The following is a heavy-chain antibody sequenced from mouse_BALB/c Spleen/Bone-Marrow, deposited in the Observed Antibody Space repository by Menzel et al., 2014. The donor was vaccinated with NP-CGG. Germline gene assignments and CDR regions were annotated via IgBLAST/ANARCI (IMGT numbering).Heavy chain of an antibody. Sequence: EVQLVESGAEFVKPGASVKLSCTASGFNIKDTYMHWVKRRPERGLEWIGRIDPASDNTKYDPKFQGKATITADTSSNTAYLQLSSLTSEDTAVYYCARADGYYAWFAYWGQGTLVTVSA. CDR1: GFNIKDTY. J-gene: IGHJ3*01. D-gene: IGHD2-3*01. V-gene: IGHV14-3*02. CDR2: IDPASDNT. CDR3: ARADGYYAWFAY.